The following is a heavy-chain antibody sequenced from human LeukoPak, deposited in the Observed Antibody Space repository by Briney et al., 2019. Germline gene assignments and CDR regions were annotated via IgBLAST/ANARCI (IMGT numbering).Heavy chain of an antibody. CDR1: GLTFSSYA. J-gene: IGHJ4*02. D-gene: IGHD3-22*01. CDR2: ISGSGGST. V-gene: IGHV3-23*01. Sequence: GGSLRLSCAASGLTFSSYAMSWVRQAPGKGLEWVSAISGSGGSTYYADSVKGRFTISRDNSKNTLYLQMNSLRAEDTAVYYCAKADSSGYIFDYWGQGTLVTVSS. CDR3: AKADSSGYIFDY.